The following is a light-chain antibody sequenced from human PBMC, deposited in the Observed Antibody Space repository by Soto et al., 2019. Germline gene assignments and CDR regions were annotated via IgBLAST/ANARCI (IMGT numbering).Light chain of an antibody. V-gene: IGKV1-39*01. CDR3: QQAFSAEWT. CDR2: TSF. J-gene: IGKJ1*01. Sequence: DIQVTQSPSSLSASVGDRVTITCRTNQSISFWLNWYQQKPGEAPNLLIHTSFTLYSGVPSRFSGTGSGTDFTLTISSLQPEDFATYFCQQAFSAEWTFGQGTKVDIK. CDR1: QSISFW.